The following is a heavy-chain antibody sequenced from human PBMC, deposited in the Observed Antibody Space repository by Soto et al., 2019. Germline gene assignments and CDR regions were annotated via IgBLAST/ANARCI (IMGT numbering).Heavy chain of an antibody. CDR2: TTSHSYGGTT. V-gene: IGHV3-49*03. CDR1: RVSSTDPA. Sequence: WSLRISCANSRVSSTDPALTMFRQAPGKGLEWVAFTTSHSYGGTTDYAASVKGRFTISRDDSKTIDYMQMNSLQIADTAIYYCARDGDYYGMDVWGQGTTVTAP. CDR3: ARDGDYYGMDV. D-gene: IGHD3-3*01. J-gene: IGHJ6*02.